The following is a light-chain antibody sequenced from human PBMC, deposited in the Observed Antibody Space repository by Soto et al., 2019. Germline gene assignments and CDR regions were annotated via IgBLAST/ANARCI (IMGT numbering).Light chain of an antibody. CDR2: EVS. J-gene: IGKJ4*01. CDR1: QGLLDSDGRTH. V-gene: IGKV2D-29*01. Sequence: DIVLTQTPLSLSVTPGQPASISCNSSQGLLDSDGRTHLYWYVQKTGQPPQALISEVSKRSSGVPDRFSGSGSGTHCTLTMSRVQAEDAGSYYCMQSLQLNTCGGGTKVEIK. CDR3: MQSLQLNT.